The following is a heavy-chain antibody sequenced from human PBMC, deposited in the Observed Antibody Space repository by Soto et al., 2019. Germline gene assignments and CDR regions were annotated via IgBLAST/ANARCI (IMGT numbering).Heavy chain of an antibody. CDR2: INPSGGST. Sequence: ASVKVSCKASGYTFTSYYMHWVRQAPGQGLEWMGIINPSGGSTSYAQKFQGRVTMTRDTSTSTVYMELSSLRSEDTAVYYCARDARTMVRGVIPPHGMDVWGQGTTVTVS. CDR1: GYTFTSYY. J-gene: IGHJ6*02. CDR3: ARDARTMVRGVIPPHGMDV. D-gene: IGHD3-10*01. V-gene: IGHV1-46*01.